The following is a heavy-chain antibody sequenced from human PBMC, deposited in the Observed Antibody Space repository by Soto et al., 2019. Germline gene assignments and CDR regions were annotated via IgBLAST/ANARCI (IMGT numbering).Heavy chain of an antibody. CDR1: GYTFTSYG. J-gene: IGHJ6*02. CDR3: ARGPSMVRGVIVYYYGMDV. D-gene: IGHD3-10*01. Sequence: ASVKVACQASGYTFTSYGISCVRQAPGQGLEWMGWISAYNGNTNYAQKLQGRGTMTTDTSTSTAYMELRSLRSDDTAVYYCARGPSMVRGVIVYYYGMDVWGQGTTVTVSS. CDR2: ISAYNGNT. V-gene: IGHV1-18*01.